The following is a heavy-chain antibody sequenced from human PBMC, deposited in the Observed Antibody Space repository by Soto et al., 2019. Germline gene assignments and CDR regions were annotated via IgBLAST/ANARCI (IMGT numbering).Heavy chain of an antibody. J-gene: IGHJ4*02. CDR1: GDTYTSYY. V-gene: IGHV1-46*01. CDR2: FNPSGGDT. Sequence: ASVKVSCKASGDTYTSYYIHWVRQAPGQGLGWMGTFNPSGGDTFYAQKFQGRVTMTGDTSTSTVYMELSSLRAEDTAVYYCASRTSSGGHWGQGTLVTVSS. D-gene: IGHD2-15*01. CDR3: ASRTSSGGH.